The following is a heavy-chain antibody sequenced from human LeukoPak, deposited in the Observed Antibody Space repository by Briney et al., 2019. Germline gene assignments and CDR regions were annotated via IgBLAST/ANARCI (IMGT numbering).Heavy chain of an antibody. J-gene: IGHJ4*02. CDR1: GGSFSNYY. Sequence: PSETLSLSCTASGGSFSNYYRSWIRQPPGKGLECVGYVYYSGSPDYNPSLKSRVTISIDTSKNQFSLKLSSVTAADTAVYYCARDQYSGRFDYWGQGTLVTVSS. D-gene: IGHD1-26*01. CDR2: VYYSGSP. CDR3: ARDQYSGRFDY. V-gene: IGHV4-59*01.